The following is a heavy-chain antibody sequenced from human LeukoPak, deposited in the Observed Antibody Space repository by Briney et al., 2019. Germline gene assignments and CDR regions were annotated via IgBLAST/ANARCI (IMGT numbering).Heavy chain of an antibody. CDR2: IYYSGST. CDR1: GGSISSGTYY. J-gene: IGHJ6*03. D-gene: IGHD3-10*01. Sequence: SETLSLTCTVSGGSISSGTYYWGWIRQPPGKGLEWIGSIYYSGSTYYNPSLKSRVTISVDTSKNQFSLKLSSVTAADTAVYYCARGSPRARGVIITSYYYYMDVWGKGTTVTVSS. V-gene: IGHV4-39*07. CDR3: ARGSPRARGVIITSYYYYMDV.